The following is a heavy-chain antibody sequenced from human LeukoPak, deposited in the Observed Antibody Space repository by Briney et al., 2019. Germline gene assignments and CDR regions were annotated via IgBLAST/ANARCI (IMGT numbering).Heavy chain of an antibody. D-gene: IGHD3/OR15-3a*01. CDR2: IYYSGNT. J-gene: IGHJ4*02. Sequence: SETLSLTCSVSGDSISNRDFYWVWIRQPPGKGLEYIGSIYYSGNTYYNASLKSQVSISIDTSKNQFSLRLTSVTAADTAVYYCARQTGSGLFILPGGQGTLVTVSS. V-gene: IGHV4-39*01. CDR3: ARQTGSGLFILP. CDR1: GDSISNRDFY.